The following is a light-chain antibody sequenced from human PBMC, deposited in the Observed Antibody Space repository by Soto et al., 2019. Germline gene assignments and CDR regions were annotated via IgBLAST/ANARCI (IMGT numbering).Light chain of an antibody. V-gene: IGKV3-20*01. CDR2: GAS. CDR1: QSVSNNY. CDR3: QQYGSSGT. Sequence: DIVFTQSPGTLSLSRGERFTLYCGASQSVSNNYLAWYQRTPGQAPRLRIYGASNRAAGIPDRLSGSGSGTDFTLTISRMEPEDFAVYYCQQYGSSGTFGQGTKVDIK. J-gene: IGKJ1*01.